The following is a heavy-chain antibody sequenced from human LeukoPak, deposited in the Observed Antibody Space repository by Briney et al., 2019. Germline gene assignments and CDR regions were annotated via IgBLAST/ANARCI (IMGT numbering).Heavy chain of an antibody. D-gene: IGHD4-17*01. V-gene: IGHV3-21*04. CDR2: ISSSSNYM. CDR3: AKDGWVTTTTREDY. Sequence: PGGSLRLSCAASGFTFSRNAMNWVRQAPGKGLEWVSFISSSSNYMSYADSVKGRFTISRDNAKNSLYLQMNSLRAEDTALYYCAKDGWVTTTTREDYWGQGTLVTVSS. CDR1: GFTFSRNA. J-gene: IGHJ4*02.